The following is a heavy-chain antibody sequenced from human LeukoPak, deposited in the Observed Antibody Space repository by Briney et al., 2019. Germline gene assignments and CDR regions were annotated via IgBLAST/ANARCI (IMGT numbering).Heavy chain of an antibody. D-gene: IGHD2/OR15-2a*01. J-gene: IGHJ4*02. CDR2: IGSSSNYI. CDR3: ARGGLYASSDY. CDR1: GFTFSGST. V-gene: IGHV3-21*01. Sequence: GGSLRLSCAASGFTFSGSTMNWVRQTPGKGLEWVSSIGSSSNYIYYSDSVKGRFTISRDNTKNSLYLQMNSLRAGDTAVYYCARGGLYASSDYWGQGTLVTVSS.